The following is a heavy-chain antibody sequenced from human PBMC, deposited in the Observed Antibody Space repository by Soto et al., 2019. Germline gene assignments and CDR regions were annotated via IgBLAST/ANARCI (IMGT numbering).Heavy chain of an antibody. CDR2: VYYSGTT. CDR3: ALSGEMATIFDY. CDR1: GGSISSGGYY. D-gene: IGHD5-12*01. J-gene: IGHJ4*02. Sequence: SETLSLTYTVSGGSISSGGYYWSWIRQHPGKGLEWIGYVYYSGTTYYNPSLKSRVTMSVDTSKNQVVLTMTNMDPVDTATYYCALSGEMATIFDYWGQGTLVTVSS. V-gene: IGHV4-31*03.